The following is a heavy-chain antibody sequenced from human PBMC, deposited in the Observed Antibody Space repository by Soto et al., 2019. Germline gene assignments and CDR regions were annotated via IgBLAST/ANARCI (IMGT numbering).Heavy chain of an antibody. CDR3: ARVAEYVNWFDP. J-gene: IGHJ5*02. CDR1: GFTFSSYS. V-gene: IGHV3-48*01. CDR2: ISSSSSTI. D-gene: IGHD6-19*01. Sequence: PGGSLRLSCAASGFTFSSYSMNWVRQALGKGLEWVSYISSSSSTIYYADSVKGRFTISRDNAKNSLYLQMNSLRAEDTAVYYCARVAEYVNWFDPWGQGTLVTLSS.